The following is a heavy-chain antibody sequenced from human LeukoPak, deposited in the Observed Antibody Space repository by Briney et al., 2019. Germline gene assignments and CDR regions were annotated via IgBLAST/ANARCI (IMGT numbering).Heavy chain of an antibody. CDR2: IYYSGST. CDR3: ARGDFCSKSNCYLRPMDV. V-gene: IGHV4-59*01. J-gene: IGHJ6*03. Sequence: SETLSLTCTVSGGSISDYYWNWIRQPPGKGLEWIGYIYYSGSTTYNPSLKSRVTMSVDTAKNQSSLTARSVTAADTAVSYCARGDFCSKSNCYLRPMDVWGKGTTVTVSS. D-gene: IGHD3-3*01. CDR1: GGSISDYY.